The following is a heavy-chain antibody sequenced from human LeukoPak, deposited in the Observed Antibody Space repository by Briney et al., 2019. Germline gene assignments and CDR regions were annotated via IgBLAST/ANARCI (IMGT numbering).Heavy chain of an antibody. D-gene: IGHD4-17*01. CDR1: GGSFSGYY. Sequence: SETLSLTCAVYGGSFSGYYWSWIRQPPGKGLEWIGEINHSGSTNYNPSLKSRVTISVDTSKDQFSLKLSSVTAADTAVYYCARGLGGDYVSSYYYYYYYMDVWAKGPRSPSP. CDR2: INHSGST. J-gene: IGHJ6*03. V-gene: IGHV4-34*01. CDR3: ARGLGGDYVSSYYYYYYYMDV.